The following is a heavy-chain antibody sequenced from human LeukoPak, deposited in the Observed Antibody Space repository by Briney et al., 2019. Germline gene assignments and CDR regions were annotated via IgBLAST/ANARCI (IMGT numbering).Heavy chain of an antibody. Sequence: PGGSLRLSCAASGFTFSSYGMHWVRQAPGKGLEWVAVISYDGSNKYYADSVKGRFTISRDNSKNTLYLQMNSLRAEGTAVYYCAKDWSMVRGVLDYWGQGTLVTVSS. CDR1: GFTFSSYG. CDR2: ISYDGSNK. J-gene: IGHJ4*02. V-gene: IGHV3-30*18. CDR3: AKDWSMVRGVLDY. D-gene: IGHD3-10*01.